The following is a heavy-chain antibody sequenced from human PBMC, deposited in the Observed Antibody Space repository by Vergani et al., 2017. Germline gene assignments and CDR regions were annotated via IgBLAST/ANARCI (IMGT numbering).Heavy chain of an antibody. J-gene: IGHJ4*02. CDR1: GGSISSGDYY. Sequence: QVQLQESGPGLVKPSQTLSLTCTVSGGSISSGDYYWSWIRQPPGKGLEWIGYIYYSGSTYYNPSLKSRVTISVDTTKNQFSLKLSSVTAADTAVYYCARDKGEQWLVPGYWGQGTLVTVSS. CDR2: IYYSGST. D-gene: IGHD6-19*01. V-gene: IGHV4-30-4*08. CDR3: ARDKGEQWLVPGY.